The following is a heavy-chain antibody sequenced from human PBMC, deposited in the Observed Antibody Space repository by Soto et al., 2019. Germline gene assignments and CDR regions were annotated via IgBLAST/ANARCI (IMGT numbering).Heavy chain of an antibody. CDR2: ISHDGRNE. D-gene: IGHD3-3*01. Sequence: GGALRLSCAASLFSVSTFALHWLLEPPCEGLEWVALISHDGRNEKYAESVKGRFTISRDNSKNTVYMQMDSLRLEDTGVYYCARDGLPDDFRSGGYWFDPWGQGTQVTVSS. CDR1: LFSVSTFA. V-gene: IGHV3-30-3*01. J-gene: IGHJ5*02. CDR3: ARDGLPDDFRSGGYWFDP.